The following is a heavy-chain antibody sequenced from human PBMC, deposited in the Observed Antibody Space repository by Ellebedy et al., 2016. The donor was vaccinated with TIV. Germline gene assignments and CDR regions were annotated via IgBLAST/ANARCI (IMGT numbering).Heavy chain of an antibody. CDR1: GDSVSSNSVT. V-gene: IGHV6-1*01. D-gene: IGHD6-6*01. CDR3: ARVYSTSHPRAFDI. J-gene: IGHJ3*02. CDR2: TYYRSKWYN. Sequence: SQTLSLTCAISGDSVSSNSVTWNWIRQSPSRGLEWLGRTYYRSKWYNDYAVSVKGRITINPDTSKNQFSLQLNSVTPEDTAVYYCARVYSTSHPRAFDIWGQGTMVTVSS.